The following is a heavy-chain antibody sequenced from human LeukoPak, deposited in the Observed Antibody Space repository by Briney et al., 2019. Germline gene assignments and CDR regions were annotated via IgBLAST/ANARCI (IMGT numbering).Heavy chain of an antibody. CDR1: GYTFTSYD. CDR2: MNPNSGNT. V-gene: IGHV1-8*01. J-gene: IGHJ4*02. Sequence: ASVKVSCKASGYTFTSYDINWVRQATGQGLEWMGWMNPNSGNTGYAQKFQGRVTMTRNTSISTAYMELSSLRSEDTAVYYCARGSNDILTGYYPTDYWGQGTLVTVSS. CDR3: ARGSNDILTGYYPTDY. D-gene: IGHD3-9*01.